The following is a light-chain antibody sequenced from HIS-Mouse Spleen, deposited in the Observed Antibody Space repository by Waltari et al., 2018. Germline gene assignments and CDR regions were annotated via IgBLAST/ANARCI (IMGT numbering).Light chain of an antibody. J-gene: IGLJ2*01. CDR2: DVS. V-gene: IGLV2-14*03. CDR3: SSYTSSSFNVV. CDR1: STYVGGYNY. Sequence: QSALTQPASVSGSPGQSITISCTGTSTYVGGYNYFSWYQQHPGKAPKLMIYDVSNRPSGVSNRFSGSKSGNTASLTISGLQAEDEADYYCSSYTSSSFNVVFGGGTKLTVL.